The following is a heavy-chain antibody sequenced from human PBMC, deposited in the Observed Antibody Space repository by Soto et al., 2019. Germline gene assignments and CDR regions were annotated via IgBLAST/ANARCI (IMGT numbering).Heavy chain of an antibody. CDR3: ARGYYDFWSGYYISPYGMDV. V-gene: IGHV3-11*01. J-gene: IGHJ6*02. D-gene: IGHD3-3*01. Sequence: GSLRLSCAVSGFTFSDYYMSWIRQAPGKGLEWVSYISSRGSSIYYADSVKGRFTISRDNAKNSLYLQMNGLRAEDTAVYYCARGYYDFWSGYYISPYGMDVWGQGTTVTVSS. CDR1: GFTFSDYY. CDR2: ISSRGSSI.